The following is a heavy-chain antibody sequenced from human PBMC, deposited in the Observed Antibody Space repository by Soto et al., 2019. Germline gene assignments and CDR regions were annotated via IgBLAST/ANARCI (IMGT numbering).Heavy chain of an antibody. CDR1: GGSFSGYY. D-gene: IGHD6-13*01. J-gene: IGHJ4*02. V-gene: IGHV4-34*01. CDR2: INHSGST. Sequence: SETLSLTCAVYGGSFSGYYWSWIRQPPGKGLEWIGEINHSGSTNYNPSLKSRVTISVDTSKDQFSLKLSSVTAADTAVYYCARVGGAYSSSWYANFDYWGQGTLVTVSS. CDR3: ARVGGAYSSSWYANFDY.